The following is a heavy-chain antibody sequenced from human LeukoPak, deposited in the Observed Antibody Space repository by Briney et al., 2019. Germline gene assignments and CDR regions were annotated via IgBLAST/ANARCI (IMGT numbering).Heavy chain of an antibody. CDR1: GLTFSSYA. J-gene: IGHJ4*02. Sequence: GGSLRLSCAASGLTFSSYAMSWVRQAPGKGLEWVAAISGSGDNTYYADSVKGRFTISRDNAKNSLYLQMNSLRAEDTAVYYCASAELRYFDWWRFDYWGQGTLVTVSS. CDR3: ASAELRYFDWWRFDY. CDR2: ISGSGDNT. D-gene: IGHD3-9*01. V-gene: IGHV3-23*01.